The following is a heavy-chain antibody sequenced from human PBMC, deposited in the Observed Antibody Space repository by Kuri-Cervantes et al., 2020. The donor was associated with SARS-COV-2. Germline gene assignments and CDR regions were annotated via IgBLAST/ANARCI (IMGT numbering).Heavy chain of an antibody. Sequence: SVKVSCKASGFTFTSSAMQWVQQARGQSLEWIGWIVVGSGNTNYAQKFQERVTITRDMSTSTAYMELSSLRSEDMAVYYCAAALIDAFDIWGQGTMVTVSS. CDR3: AAALIDAFDI. CDR2: IVVGSGNT. CDR1: GFTFTSSA. J-gene: IGHJ3*02. V-gene: IGHV1-58*02.